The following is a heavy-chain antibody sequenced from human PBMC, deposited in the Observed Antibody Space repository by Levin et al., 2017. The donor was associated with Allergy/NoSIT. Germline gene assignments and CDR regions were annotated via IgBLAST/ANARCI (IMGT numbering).Heavy chain of an antibody. CDR1: GFIFSDYT. CDR2: ISYDEKNK. Sequence: GESLKISCAASGFIFSDYTMHWVRQAPGKGLEWVAVISYDEKNKSYRDSVKGRFIISRDNSKTTLFLQMNSLRPEDTAVYYCAKDGGNSWYVDYWGQGTLVTVSS. CDR3: AKDGGNSWYVDY. D-gene: IGHD6-13*01. J-gene: IGHJ4*02. V-gene: IGHV3-30*18.